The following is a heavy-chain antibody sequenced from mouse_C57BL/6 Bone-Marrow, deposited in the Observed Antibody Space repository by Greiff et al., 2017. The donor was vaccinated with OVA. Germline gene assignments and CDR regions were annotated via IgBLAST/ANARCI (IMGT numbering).Heavy chain of an antibody. CDR2: IDPSDSYT. CDR1: GYTFTSYW. Sequence: QVQLQQPGAELVRPGTSVKLSCKASGYTFTSYWMHWVKQRPGQGLEWIGVIDPSDSYTNYNQKFKGKATLIVDTSSSTAYMQLSSLTSEDSAVYYCAREDSSGSQAWFAYWGQGTLVTVSA. V-gene: IGHV1-59*01. CDR3: AREDSSGSQAWFAY. D-gene: IGHD3-2*02. J-gene: IGHJ3*01.